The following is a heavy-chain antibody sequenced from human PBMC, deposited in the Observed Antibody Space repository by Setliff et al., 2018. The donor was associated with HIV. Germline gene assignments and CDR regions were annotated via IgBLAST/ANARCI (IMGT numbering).Heavy chain of an antibody. Sequence: LSLTCTVSGGSFSSSTYSWGWIRQPPGLGLEWIGSIHSSGTTDYNPSLKSRVAMSVDTSRSQFSLKLTSVTAADTAVYYCARHKTNYDFYAFDVWGQGTMVTVSS. CDR1: GGSFSSSTYS. CDR3: ARHKTNYDFYAFDV. D-gene: IGHD3-3*01. CDR2: IHSSGTT. V-gene: IGHV4-39*01. J-gene: IGHJ3*01.